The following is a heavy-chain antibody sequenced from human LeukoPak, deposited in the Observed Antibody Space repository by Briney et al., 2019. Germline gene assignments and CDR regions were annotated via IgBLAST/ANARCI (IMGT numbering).Heavy chain of an antibody. D-gene: IGHD4-17*01. Sequence: GRSLRLSCAASGFTFSSYAMHWVRQAPGKGLVWVAVISYDGSNKYYADSVKGRFTISRDNSKNTLYLQMNSLRAEDTAVYYCARVTVTTPYYYYYGMDVWGQGTTVTVSS. CDR2: ISYDGSNK. V-gene: IGHV3-30-3*01. CDR3: ARVTVTTPYYYYYGMDV. J-gene: IGHJ6*02. CDR1: GFTFSSYA.